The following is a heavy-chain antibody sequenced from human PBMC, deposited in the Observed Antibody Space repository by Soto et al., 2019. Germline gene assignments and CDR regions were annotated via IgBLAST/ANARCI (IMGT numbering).Heavy chain of an antibody. CDR3: ARDRFRQQLSGYYYYYMDV. CDR2: IYYSGST. Sequence: SETLSLTCTVSGGSISSGGYYWSWIRQHPGKGLEWIGYIYYSGSTYYNPSLKSRVTISVDTSKNQFSLKLSSVTAADTAVYYCARDRFRQQLSGYYYYYMDVWGKGTTVTVSS. CDR1: GGSISSGGYY. D-gene: IGHD6-13*01. V-gene: IGHV4-31*03. J-gene: IGHJ6*03.